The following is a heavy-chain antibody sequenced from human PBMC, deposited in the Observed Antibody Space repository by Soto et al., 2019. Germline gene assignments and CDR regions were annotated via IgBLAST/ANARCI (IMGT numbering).Heavy chain of an antibody. J-gene: IGHJ6*02. CDR2: INHSGST. D-gene: IGHD6-13*01. CDR3: ARDEGIAAAGTYYYYGMDV. Sequence: SETLSLTCAVYGGSFSGYCWSWIRQPPGKGLEWIGEINHSGSTNYNPSLKSRVTISVDTSKNQFSLKLSSVTAADTAVYYCARDEGIAAAGTYYYYGMDVWGQGTTVTVSS. V-gene: IGHV4-34*01. CDR1: GGSFSGYC.